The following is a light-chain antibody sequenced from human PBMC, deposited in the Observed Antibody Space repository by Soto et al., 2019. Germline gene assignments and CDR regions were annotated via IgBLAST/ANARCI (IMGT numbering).Light chain of an antibody. J-gene: IGLJ1*01. CDR1: SSDVGSQNL. CDR3: AAWDDSLSGLYV. CDR2: RNN. Sequence: QSVLTQPTSVSGSPGQSITISCTGTSSDVGSQNLVSWYQQLPGTAPKLLIYRNNQRPSGVPDRFSGSKSGTSASLAISGLRSEDEADYYCAAWDDSLSGLYVFGTGTKLTVL. V-gene: IGLV1-47*01.